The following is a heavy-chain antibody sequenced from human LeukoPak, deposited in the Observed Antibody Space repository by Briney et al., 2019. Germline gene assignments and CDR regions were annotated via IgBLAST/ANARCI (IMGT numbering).Heavy chain of an antibody. CDR3: VLNYGSGSYYLPL. D-gene: IGHD3-10*01. CDR2: IIPIFGTA. J-gene: IGHJ4*02. CDR1: GGTFSSYA. V-gene: IGHV1-69*05. Sequence: SVKVSCKASGGTFSSYAISWVRQAPGQGLEWMGGIIPIFGTANYAQKFQGRVTITTDESTSAAYMELSSLRSEDTAVYYCVLNYGSGSYYLPLWGQGTLVTVSS.